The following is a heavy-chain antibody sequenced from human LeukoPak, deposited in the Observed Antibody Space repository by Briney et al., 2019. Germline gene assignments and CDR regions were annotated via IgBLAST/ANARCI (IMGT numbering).Heavy chain of an antibody. J-gene: IGHJ4*02. CDR3: ARSFSIVGANYYFDY. D-gene: IGHD1-26*01. Sequence: PSETLSLTCTVSGGSISSYYWSWIRQHPGKGLEWIGYIYYSGSTNYNPSLKSRVTISVDTSKNQFSLKLSSVTAADTAVCYCARSFSIVGANYYFDYWGQGTLFTVSS. CDR2: IYYSGST. CDR1: GGSISSYY. V-gene: IGHV4-59*01.